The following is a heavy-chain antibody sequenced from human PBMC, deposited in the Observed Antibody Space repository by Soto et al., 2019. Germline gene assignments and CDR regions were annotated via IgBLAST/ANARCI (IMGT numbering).Heavy chain of an antibody. Sequence: QGQLVQSGAEVKKPGASVKVSCKASGYTFTDYDISWVRQAPGQGLEWMGWISVDNGNTKYVESLQGRVTMTTDTSTSTAYMEVRSLRSDDTAVYHCARTSVSYYNWFDPWGQGTLVAVSS. CDR2: ISVDNGNT. CDR3: ARTSVSYYNWFDP. J-gene: IGHJ5*02. D-gene: IGHD3-10*01. V-gene: IGHV1-18*01. CDR1: GYTFTDYD.